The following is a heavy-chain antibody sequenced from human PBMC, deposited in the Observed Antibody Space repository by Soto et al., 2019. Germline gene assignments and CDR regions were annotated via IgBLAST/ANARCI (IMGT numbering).Heavy chain of an antibody. V-gene: IGHV4-59*01. CDR1: GGSISTSF. CDR2: IYSSGIT. Sequence: QVQLQESGPGLVKPSETMSLTCTVSGGSISTSFWSWIRQPPGKGLEWIGCIYSSGITNYNPSLKSRGTMPEDTSKNQFSLKLNSVTAADTAVYYSARVFTETTCGFVYWGQGTPVTVSS. J-gene: IGHJ4*02. D-gene: IGHD4-17*01. CDR3: ARVFTETTCGFVY.